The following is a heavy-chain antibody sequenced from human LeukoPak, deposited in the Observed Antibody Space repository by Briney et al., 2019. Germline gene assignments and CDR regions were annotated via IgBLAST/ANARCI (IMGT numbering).Heavy chain of an antibody. Sequence: GGSLRLSCAASGFTFDDYAMHLVRQAPGKGLEWVSGNSRNSGSRGYADSVKGRFTISRDNAKNSLYLQMNSLRAEDTALYYCAKDSEDGTWETHPLYGMDVWGQGTTVIVSS. CDR1: GFTFDDYA. CDR3: AKDSEDGTWETHPLYGMDV. J-gene: IGHJ6*02. V-gene: IGHV3-9*01. CDR2: NSRNSGSR. D-gene: IGHD1-1*01.